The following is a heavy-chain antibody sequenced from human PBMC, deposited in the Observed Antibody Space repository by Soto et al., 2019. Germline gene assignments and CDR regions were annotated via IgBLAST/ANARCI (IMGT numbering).Heavy chain of an antibody. J-gene: IGHJ5*02. V-gene: IGHV1-69*12. CDR1: GGTFSSYA. Sequence: QVQLVQSGAEVKKPGSSVKVSCKASGGTFSSYAISWVRQAPGQGLEWMGGIIPIFGTANYAQKFQGRVTITADESTSTADMELSNLRSEDTAGYYCAGWDAWRLRTNWFDPWGQGTLVTVSS. CDR3: AGWDAWRLRTNWFDP. D-gene: IGHD3-16*01. CDR2: IIPIFGTA.